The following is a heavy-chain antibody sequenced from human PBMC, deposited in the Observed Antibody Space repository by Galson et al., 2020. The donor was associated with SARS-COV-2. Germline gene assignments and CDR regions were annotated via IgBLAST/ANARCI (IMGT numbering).Heavy chain of an antibody. CDR1: EFPFSSYA. CDR2: ISGSGGST. V-gene: IGHV3-23*01. D-gene: IGHD3-22*01. CDR3: AKAQAWGVVVITTVYFPH. J-gene: IGHJ1*01. Sequence: GESLKIPCAASEFPFSSYAMSWVRQAPGKGLEWVAGISGSGGSTYYADSVKGRFTISRDNSNDMLYLQINNLRAEDTAIYYCAKAQAWGVVVITTVYFPHWGQGTLVTVSS.